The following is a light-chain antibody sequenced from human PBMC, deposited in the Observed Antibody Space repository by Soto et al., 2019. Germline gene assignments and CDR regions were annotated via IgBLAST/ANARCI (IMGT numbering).Light chain of an antibody. Sequence: ERVMTQSPASLSMSPGEGVTLSCRASQSVRSNLAWYQQRPGQAPRLLIYGASTRAADIPARFSGSGSGAEFTLTISSLQSEDFAFYYCQQYNNWPLTFGGGTKV. CDR1: QSVRSN. J-gene: IGKJ4*01. V-gene: IGKV3-15*01. CDR2: GAS. CDR3: QQYNNWPLT.